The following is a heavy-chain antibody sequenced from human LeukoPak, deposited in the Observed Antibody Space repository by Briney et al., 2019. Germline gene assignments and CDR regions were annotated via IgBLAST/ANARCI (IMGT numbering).Heavy chain of an antibody. J-gene: IGHJ4*02. V-gene: IGHV4-30-4*01. D-gene: IGHD4-23*01. CDR2: IYYSGST. CDR1: GGSISSGDYY. CDR3: ARAKIHGGNSVAADFDY. Sequence: PSETLSLTCTVSGGSISSGDYYWSWIRQPPGKGLEWIGYIYYSGSTYYNPSLKSRVTISVDTSKNQFSLKLSSVTAADTAVYYCARAKIHGGNSVAADFDYWGQETLVTVSS.